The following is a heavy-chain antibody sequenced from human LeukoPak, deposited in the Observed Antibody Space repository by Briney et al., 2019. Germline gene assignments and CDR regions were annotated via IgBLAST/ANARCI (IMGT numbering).Heavy chain of an antibody. CDR2: LAYDGTNQ. V-gene: IGHV3-30*04. J-gene: IGHJ4*02. CDR1: GFDFNIYA. CDR3: ARVPTPGVVIGPEPFDY. Sequence: GGSLRLSCVASGFDFNIYAMHWVRHSPGRGLEWVALLAYDGTNQYYADFVKGRFTISRDNAKNSLYLQMNSLRAEDTAVYYCARVPTPGVVIGPEPFDYWGQGTLVTVSS. D-gene: IGHD3-22*01.